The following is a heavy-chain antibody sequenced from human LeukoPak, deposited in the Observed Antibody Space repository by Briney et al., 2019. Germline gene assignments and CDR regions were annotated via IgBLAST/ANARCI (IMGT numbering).Heavy chain of an antibody. D-gene: IGHD2-21*01. V-gene: IGHV3-9*03. CDR3: ARDYWGGDCYSYGDFDI. CDR1: GFTFDDYA. J-gene: IGHJ3*02. Sequence: ARSLTLSCAASGFTFDDYALHRDPPAQGQGLEGGSGLSWNSGSLGYADSVKGRFTISRDNAKNSLYLQMNSLRAEDMALYYCARDYWGGDCYSYGDFDIWGQGTMVTVSS. CDR2: LSWNSGSL.